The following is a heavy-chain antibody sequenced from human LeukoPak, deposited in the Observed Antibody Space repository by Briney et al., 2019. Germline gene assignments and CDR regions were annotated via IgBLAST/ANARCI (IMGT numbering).Heavy chain of an antibody. CDR1: GGSFSGYY. V-gene: IGHV3-53*01. D-gene: IGHD3-22*01. Sequence: ETLSLTCAVYGGSFSGYYWSWVRQAPGKGLEWVSVIYSGGSTYYADSVKGRFTISRDNSKNTLYLQMNSLRAEDTAVYYCARDSGYYDSSGPLDFDYWGQGTLVTVSS. J-gene: IGHJ4*02. CDR2: IYSGGST. CDR3: ARDSGYYDSSGPLDFDY.